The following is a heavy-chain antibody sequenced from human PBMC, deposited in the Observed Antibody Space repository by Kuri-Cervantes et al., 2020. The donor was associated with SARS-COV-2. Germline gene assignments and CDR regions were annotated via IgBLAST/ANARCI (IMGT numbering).Heavy chain of an antibody. Sequence: ESLKISCAASGFTFSSYEMNWVRQAPGKGLEWVANIKVDGSEKYYVDSVEGRFNIYRDNAKNSLYLQMDSLRAEDTAVYYCATRTVTYYYGMDVWGQGTTVTVSS. CDR3: ATRTVTYYYGMDV. J-gene: IGHJ6*02. CDR2: IKVDGSEK. D-gene: IGHD4-17*01. CDR1: GFTFSSYE. V-gene: IGHV3-7*03.